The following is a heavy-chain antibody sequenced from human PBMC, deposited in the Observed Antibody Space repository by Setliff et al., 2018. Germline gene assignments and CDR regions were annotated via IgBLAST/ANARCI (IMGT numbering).Heavy chain of an antibody. CDR3: AKDGGRSSWNYYYYGMDV. CDR2: IRYDGSNK. Sequence: GGSLRLSCAASGFTFSSYGMHWVRQAPGKGLEWVAFIRYDGSNKYYADSVKGRFTISRDNSKNTLYLQMNSLRAEDTAVYYCAKDGGRSSWNYYYYGMDVWGQGTTVTVSS. CDR1: GFTFSSYG. J-gene: IGHJ6*02. D-gene: IGHD6-13*01. V-gene: IGHV3-30*02.